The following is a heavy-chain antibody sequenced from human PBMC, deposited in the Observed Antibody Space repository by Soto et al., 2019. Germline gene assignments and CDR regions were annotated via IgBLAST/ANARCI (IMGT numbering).Heavy chain of an antibody. V-gene: IGHV5-51*01. CDR2: INPGDSDT. J-gene: IGHJ4*02. CDR1: GYTFTSYW. Sequence: PGESLKISCEGSGYTFTSYWIAWVRQMPGKGLEWMAIINPGDSDTRYSPSFQGQVTISVDKSVRTAYLQWSSLKASDTAMYYCASPDSSGCYIYWGQGTLVTVSS. CDR3: ASPDSSGCYIY. D-gene: IGHD3-22*01.